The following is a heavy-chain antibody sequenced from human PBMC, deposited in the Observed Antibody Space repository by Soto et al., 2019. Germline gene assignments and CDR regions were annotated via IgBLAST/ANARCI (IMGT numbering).Heavy chain of an antibody. CDR1: GFSLSTSGMC. CDR3: EGIEGRYGAFDY. V-gene: IGHV2-70*01. CDR2: IDWDDDK. J-gene: IGHJ4*02. D-gene: IGHD3-16*01. Sequence: SGPTLVNPTQTLTLTCTFSGFSLSTSGMCVSWIRQPPGKALEWLALIDWDDDKYYSTSLKTRLTISKDTPKNQVVLTMPNMDPVDTATYYCEGIEGRYGAFDYWGQETLVTVSS.